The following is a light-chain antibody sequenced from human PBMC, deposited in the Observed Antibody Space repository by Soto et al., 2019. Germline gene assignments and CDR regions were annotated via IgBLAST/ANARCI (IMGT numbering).Light chain of an antibody. CDR3: QQSYSTPWT. Sequence: DIHMTHSPSSLSASVGDRVTITCRASQSISSYLNWYQQKPGKAPKLLIYAASSLQSGVPSRFSGSGSGTDFTLTISSLQPEDFATYYCQQSYSTPWTFGQGTKV. V-gene: IGKV1-39*01. CDR2: AAS. CDR1: QSISSY. J-gene: IGKJ1*01.